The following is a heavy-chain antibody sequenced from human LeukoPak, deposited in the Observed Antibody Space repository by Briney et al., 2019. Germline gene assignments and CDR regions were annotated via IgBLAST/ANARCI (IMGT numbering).Heavy chain of an antibody. V-gene: IGHV4-59*01. Sequence: SETLSLTCTVSGGSISSYYWSWIRQPPGKGPEWIGYIYYSGSTNYNPSLKSRVTISVDTSKNQFSLKLSSVTAADTAVYYCACRGKQRRWYFDYWGQGTLVTVSS. CDR1: GGSISSYY. CDR2: IYYSGST. CDR3: ACRGKQRRWYFDY. J-gene: IGHJ4*02. D-gene: IGHD6-25*01.